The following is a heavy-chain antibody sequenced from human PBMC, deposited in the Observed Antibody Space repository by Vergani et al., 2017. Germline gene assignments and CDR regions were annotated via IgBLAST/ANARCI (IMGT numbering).Heavy chain of an antibody. D-gene: IGHD3-3*01. V-gene: IGHV4-59*01. J-gene: IGHJ6*03. CDR2: IYYSGST. Sequence: QVQLQESGPGLVKPSETLSLTCTVSGGSLSSYYWGWIRQPPGKGLEWIGYIYYSGSTNYNPSLKSRVTISVDTSKNQFSLKLSSVTAADTAVYYCARGLSDYDFWSGYYGAYYYMDVWGKGP. CDR3: ARGLSDYDFWSGYYGAYYYMDV. CDR1: GGSLSSYY.